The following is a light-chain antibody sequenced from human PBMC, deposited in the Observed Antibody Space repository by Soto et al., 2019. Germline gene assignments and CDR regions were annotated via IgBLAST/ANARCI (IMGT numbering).Light chain of an antibody. CDR1: SSDVGGYNY. V-gene: IGLV2-14*03. Sequence: QSVLTQPASVSGSPLQSIAISCTGTSSDVGGYNYVSWYQQHPGKALKLMIYDVSNRPSGVSNRFSGSKSGNTASLTISGLQAEDEADYYCCSYSTSSTYVFGTGTKVTVL. CDR2: DVS. CDR3: CSYSTSSTYV. J-gene: IGLJ1*01.